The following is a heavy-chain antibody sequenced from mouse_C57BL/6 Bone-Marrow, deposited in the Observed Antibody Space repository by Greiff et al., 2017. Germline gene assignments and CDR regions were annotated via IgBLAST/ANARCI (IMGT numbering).Heavy chain of an antibody. V-gene: IGHV1-64*01. J-gene: IGHJ3*01. CDR1: GYTFTSYW. CDR3: ARGRFGNSFAY. D-gene: IGHD2-1*01. Sequence: VQLQQPGAELVKPGASVKLSCKASGYTFTSYWMHWVKQRPGQGLEWIGMIHPNSGSTNYNEKFKSKATLTVDKSSSTAYMQRSSLTSEDSAVYYCARGRFGNSFAYWGQGTLVTVSA. CDR2: IHPNSGST.